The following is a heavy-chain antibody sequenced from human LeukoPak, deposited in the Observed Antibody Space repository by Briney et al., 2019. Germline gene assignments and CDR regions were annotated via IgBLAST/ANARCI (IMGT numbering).Heavy chain of an antibody. CDR3: ARADLSIAARDYAFDI. J-gene: IGHJ3*02. Sequence: GASVKVSCKASGGTFSSYAISWVRQAPGQGLEWMGGIIPIFGTANYAQKFQGRVTITADESTSTAYMELSSLRSEDTAVYYCARADLSIAARDYAFDIWGQGTMVTVSS. V-gene: IGHV1-69*13. CDR1: GGTFSSYA. CDR2: IIPIFGTA. D-gene: IGHD6-6*01.